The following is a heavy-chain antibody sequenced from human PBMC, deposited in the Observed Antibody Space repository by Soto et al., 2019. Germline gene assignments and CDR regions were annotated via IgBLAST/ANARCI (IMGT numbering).Heavy chain of an antibody. D-gene: IGHD3-16*01. Sequence: GGSLRLSCAVSGFNVMSYWMCWVRQAPGKGLEWVASIKEDGSEIYYLHSVRGRFSISRDSAGNALHLTMNYLSAEDTGLYFCARDIGFDYVNWGQGTLVTVSS. CDR3: ARDIGFDYVN. J-gene: IGHJ4*02. CDR2: IKEDGSEI. CDR1: GFNVMSYW. V-gene: IGHV3-7*01.